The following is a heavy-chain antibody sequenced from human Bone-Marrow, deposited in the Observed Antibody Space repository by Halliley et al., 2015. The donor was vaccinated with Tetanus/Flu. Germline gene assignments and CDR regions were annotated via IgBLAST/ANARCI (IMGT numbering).Heavy chain of an antibody. J-gene: IGHJ4*02. Sequence: YIFDDGSPDYTPSLKGRVSMSVDTSKNQFSLKLTFVTAAATAVYFCARNFWPYGYVWGTFGQWGQGTLVSVSS. V-gene: IGHV4-28*01. CDR2: IFDDGSP. CDR3: ARNFWPYGYVWGTFGQ. D-gene: IGHD3-16*01.